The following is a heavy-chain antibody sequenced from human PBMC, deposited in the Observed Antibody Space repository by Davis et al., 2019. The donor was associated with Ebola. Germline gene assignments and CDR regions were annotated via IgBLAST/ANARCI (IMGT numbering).Heavy chain of an antibody. D-gene: IGHD3-3*01. CDR3: ARFGGVVIIPTYYYYGMDV. V-gene: IGHV3-48*02. Sequence: GESLKISCAASGFTFSGYSMNWVRQAPGKGLERVSYISSSSSTIYYADSVKGRFTISRDNAKNSLYLQMNSLRDEDTAVYYCARFGGVVIIPTYYYYGMDVWGQGTTVTVSS. CDR1: GFTFSGYS. J-gene: IGHJ6*02. CDR2: ISSSSSTI.